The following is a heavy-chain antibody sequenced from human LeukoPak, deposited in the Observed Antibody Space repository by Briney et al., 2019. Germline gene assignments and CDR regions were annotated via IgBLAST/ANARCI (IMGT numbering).Heavy chain of an antibody. CDR3: VRHSGSPIKYGMDV. CDR2: ISGSGDAT. D-gene: IGHD3-10*01. CDR1: GFTFSSYA. J-gene: IGHJ6*02. V-gene: IGHV3-23*01. Sequence: GGSLRLSCAASGFTFSSYAMHWVRQAPGKGLEWVSGISGSGDATYYADSVKGRFTISRDNSKSTLDLQVSSLRVEDTAVYYCVRHSGSPIKYGMDVWGQGTTVTVSS.